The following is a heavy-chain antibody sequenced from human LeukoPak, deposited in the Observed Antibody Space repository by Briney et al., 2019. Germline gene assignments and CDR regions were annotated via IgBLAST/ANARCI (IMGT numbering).Heavy chain of an antibody. CDR2: IYYSGST. CDR1: GGSISSGGYY. J-gene: IGHJ4*02. Sequence: SETLSLTCTVSGGSISSGGYYWSWIRQHPGKGLEWIGYIYYSGSTYYNPSLKSRVTISVDTSKNQFSLKLSSVTAADTAVYYCARVPYGDYPYYFDYWGQGTLVTVSS. V-gene: IGHV4-31*03. CDR3: ARVPYGDYPYYFDY. D-gene: IGHD4-17*01.